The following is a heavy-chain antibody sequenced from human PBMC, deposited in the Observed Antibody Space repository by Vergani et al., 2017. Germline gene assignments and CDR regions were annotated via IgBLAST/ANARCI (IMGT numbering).Heavy chain of an antibody. CDR1: GYSFTNYW. D-gene: IGHD3-22*01. J-gene: IGHJ4*02. CDR3: ARLYGRDSSGSKYFDY. CDR2: IHPADSDI. Sequence: EVQLVQSGAEVKKPGESLKISCQISGYSFTNYWIGWVRQMPGKGLEWMGIIHPADSDIRYSPSFQGQVTISVEKSISTAYLQRSSLRASDSAMYYCARLYGRDSSGSKYFDYWVQGTLVTVSS. V-gene: IGHV5-51*01.